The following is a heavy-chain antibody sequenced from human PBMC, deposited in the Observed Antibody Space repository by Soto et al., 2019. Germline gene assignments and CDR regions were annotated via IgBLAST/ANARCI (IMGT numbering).Heavy chain of an antibody. CDR2: ISYDGSNK. CDR1: GFTFSSYA. CDR3: ARDQLGGSHRY. J-gene: IGHJ4*02. D-gene: IGHD3-16*01. Sequence: QVQLVESGGGVVQPGRSLRLSCAASGFTFSSYAMHWVRQAPGKGLEWVAVISYDGSNKYYADSVKGRFTISRDNSKNTLYLQMNSLRPEDTAVYYCARDQLGGSHRYWGQGTLVTVSS. V-gene: IGHV3-30-3*01.